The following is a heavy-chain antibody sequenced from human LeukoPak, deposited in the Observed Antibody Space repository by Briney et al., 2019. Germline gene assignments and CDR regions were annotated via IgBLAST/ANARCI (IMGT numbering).Heavy chain of an antibody. Sequence: GGSLRLSCAASGFTVSSNYMSWVRQAPGKGLEWVSVIYSGGSTYYADSVKGRFTISRDKSKNTLYLQMNSLRAEDTAVYYCARDYCSGGSCYPDYWGQGTLVTVSS. CDR3: ARDYCSGGSCYPDY. CDR2: IYSGGST. CDR1: GFTVSSNY. J-gene: IGHJ4*02. D-gene: IGHD2-15*01. V-gene: IGHV3-53*01.